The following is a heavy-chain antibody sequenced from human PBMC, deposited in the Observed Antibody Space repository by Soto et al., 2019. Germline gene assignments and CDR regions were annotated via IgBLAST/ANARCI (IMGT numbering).Heavy chain of an antibody. V-gene: IGHV4-59*08. CDR1: GGSISSYY. Sequence: QVQLQESGPGLVKPSETLSLTCTVSGGSISSYYWSWIRQPPGKGLEWIGYIYYSGSTNYNPSLKRRVTTSVDTSKNQFSLKLTSVPAADTAVYYCARRYGGTFDYWGQGTLVTVSS. D-gene: IGHD2-15*01. CDR3: ARRYGGTFDY. CDR2: IYYSGST. J-gene: IGHJ4*02.